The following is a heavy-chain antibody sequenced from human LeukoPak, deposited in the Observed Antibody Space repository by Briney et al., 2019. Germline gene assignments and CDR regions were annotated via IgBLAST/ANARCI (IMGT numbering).Heavy chain of an antibody. CDR2: ISGSGGST. V-gene: IGHV3-23*01. CDR3: AKDQPFYYDSSGYMAPFDY. D-gene: IGHD3-22*01. CDR1: GFTFSSYA. Sequence: PGGSLTLSCAASGFTFSSYAMSWVRQPPGKGLEWVSAISGSGGSTYYADSVKGRFTISRDNSKNTLYLQMNSLRAEDTAVYYCAKDQPFYYDSSGYMAPFDYWGQGTLVTVSS. J-gene: IGHJ4*02.